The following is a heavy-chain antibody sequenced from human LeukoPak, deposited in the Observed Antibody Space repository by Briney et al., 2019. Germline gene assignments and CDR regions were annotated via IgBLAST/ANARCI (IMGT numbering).Heavy chain of an antibody. J-gene: IGHJ6*03. Sequence: SETLSLTCAVYGGSFSGYYWSWIRQPPVKGLEWTGRIYTSGSTNYNPSRKSRVTMSVDTSKNQFSLKLSSVTAADTAVYYCARDVRWRSSSWYIDVWVKGTTVTISS. D-gene: IGHD6-13*01. CDR3: ARDVRWRSSSWYIDV. CDR2: IYTSGST. V-gene: IGHV4-59*10. CDR1: GGSFSGYY.